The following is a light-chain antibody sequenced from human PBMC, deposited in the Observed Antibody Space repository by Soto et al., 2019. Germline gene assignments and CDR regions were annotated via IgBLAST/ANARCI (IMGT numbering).Light chain of an antibody. CDR3: QQYDTSPQT. CDR2: GPS. V-gene: IGKV3-20*01. J-gene: IGKJ2*01. CDR1: QSISSSY. Sequence: EVVLTQSPGTLSLSPGERATVSCRASQSISSSYLAWYQQKPGQAPRLLIYGPSIRAPGTPDRFSVSGSGTDFILTISRLEPEDFAVYYCQQYDTSPQTFGQGTKVDIK.